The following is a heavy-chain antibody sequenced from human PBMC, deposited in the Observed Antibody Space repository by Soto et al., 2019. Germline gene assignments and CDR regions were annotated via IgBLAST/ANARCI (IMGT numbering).Heavy chain of an antibody. J-gene: IGHJ4*02. CDR1: GFTLSSYS. CDR2: ISSSSSTI. D-gene: IGHD1-20*01. V-gene: IGHV3-48*02. Sequence: EVQLVESGGGLVQPGGSLRLSCAASGFTLSSYSMNWVRQAPGKGLEWVSYISSSSSTIYYAASVKGRFTISRDNAKNSLWLQMNSLRDEDTAVYYCARGGAYKIDYWGQGTLVTVSS. CDR3: ARGGAYKIDY.